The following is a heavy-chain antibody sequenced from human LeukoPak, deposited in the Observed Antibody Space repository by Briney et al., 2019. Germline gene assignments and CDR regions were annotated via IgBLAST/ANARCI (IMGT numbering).Heavy chain of an antibody. D-gene: IGHD6-13*01. J-gene: IGHJ3*02. CDR1: GGSISSYY. CDR2: IYYSGST. Sequence: PSETLSLTCTVSGGSISSYYWSWIRQPPGKGLEWIGYIYYSGSTNYNPSLKSRVTISVDTSKNQLSLKLSSVTAADTAVYYCARDLGSSWYDAFDIWGQGTMVTVSS. CDR3: ARDLGSSWYDAFDI. V-gene: IGHV4-59*01.